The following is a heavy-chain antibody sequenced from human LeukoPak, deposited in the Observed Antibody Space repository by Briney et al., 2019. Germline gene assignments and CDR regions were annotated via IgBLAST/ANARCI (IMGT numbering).Heavy chain of an antibody. CDR3: ARLYGGDDYVWGSYRPVGYFDY. CDR1: GGSISSYY. D-gene: IGHD3-16*02. V-gene: IGHV4-59*08. J-gene: IGHJ4*02. CDR2: IYYSGST. Sequence: SETLSLTCTVSGGSISSYYWSWIRQPHGKGLEWIGYIYYSGSTNYNPSLKSRVTISVDTSKNQFSLKLSSVTAADTAVYYCARLYGGDDYVWGSYRPVGYFDYWGQGTLVTVSS.